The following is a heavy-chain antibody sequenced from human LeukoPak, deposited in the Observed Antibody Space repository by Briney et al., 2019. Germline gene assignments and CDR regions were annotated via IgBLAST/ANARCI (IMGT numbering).Heavy chain of an antibody. D-gene: IGHD2-15*01. Sequence: SETLSLTCAVSGYSISSGYYWGWIRQPPGKGLEWIGEINHSGSTNYNPSLKSRVTISVDTSKNQFSLKLSSVTAADTAVYYCARGYCSGGSCYPAEYFQHWGQGTLVTVSS. V-gene: IGHV4-38-2*01. CDR3: ARGYCSGGSCYPAEYFQH. CDR2: INHSGST. CDR1: GYSISSGYY. J-gene: IGHJ1*01.